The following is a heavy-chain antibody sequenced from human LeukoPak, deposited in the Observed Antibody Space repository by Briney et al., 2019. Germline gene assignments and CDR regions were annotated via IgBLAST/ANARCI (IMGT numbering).Heavy chain of an antibody. J-gene: IGHJ6*03. CDR1: GYTFTGHY. Sequence: ASVKVSCKASGYTFTGHYIHWVRQAPGQGLEWMGWINPNSGDGNYAQKFQGRVTVTRDTSITTAYMELSRLTSVDTAVYYCARGVYCTSTSCYSGLGYYYYYMDVWGKGTTVTVSS. CDR2: INPNSGDG. V-gene: IGHV1-2*02. CDR3: ARGVYCTSTSCYSGLGYYYYYMDV. D-gene: IGHD2-2*02.